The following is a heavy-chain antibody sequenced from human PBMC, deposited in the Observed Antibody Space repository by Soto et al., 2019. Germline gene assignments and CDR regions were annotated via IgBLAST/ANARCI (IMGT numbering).Heavy chain of an antibody. CDR1: GGSIRGFY. CDR3: ARGALRSCDCYFDV. J-gene: IGHJ2*01. CDR2: IYSSGAT. V-gene: IGHV4-4*07. Sequence: SETLPLTCIVAGGSIRGFYWGWARQPAGKGMEWLGRIYSSGATKYNPSLRSRVTMSVATSTYQNSLNLASMPPADTAVYFCARGALRSCDCYFDVWG. D-gene: IGHD3-10*01.